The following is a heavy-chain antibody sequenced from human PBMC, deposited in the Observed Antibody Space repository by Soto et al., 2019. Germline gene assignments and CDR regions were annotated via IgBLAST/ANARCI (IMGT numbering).Heavy chain of an antibody. Sequence: GGSLRLSCAASGFTLSSYGMHWVRQAPGKGLEWVAVISYDGSNKYYADSVKGRFTISRDNSKNTLYLQMNSLRAEDTAVYYCAKDREQQLVRFNYYYGMDVWGQGTTVTVSS. D-gene: IGHD6-13*01. V-gene: IGHV3-30*18. CDR2: ISYDGSNK. CDR1: GFTLSSYG. J-gene: IGHJ6*02. CDR3: AKDREQQLVRFNYYYGMDV.